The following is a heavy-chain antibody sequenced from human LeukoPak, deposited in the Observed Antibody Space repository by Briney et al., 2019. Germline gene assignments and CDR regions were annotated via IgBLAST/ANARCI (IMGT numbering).Heavy chain of an antibody. J-gene: IGHJ4*02. CDR3: ARHEDDFWSGYYSDY. Sequence: GESLKISCKGSGYSFTCYWIGWVRQMPGKGLEWMGIIYPGDSDTRYSPSFQGQVTISADKSISTAYLQWSSLKASDTAMYYCARHEDDFWSGYYSDYWGQGTLVTVSS. CDR2: IYPGDSDT. CDR1: GYSFTCYW. V-gene: IGHV5-51*01. D-gene: IGHD3-3*01.